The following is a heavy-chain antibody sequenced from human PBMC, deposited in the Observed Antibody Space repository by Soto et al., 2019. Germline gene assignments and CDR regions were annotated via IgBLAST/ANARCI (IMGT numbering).Heavy chain of an antibody. Sequence: SETLSLTCTVSGGSISSGGSYWSWIRQHPGKGLEWIGYIYYSGSTYYNPSLKSRVTLSVDTSKNQFSLKMSSVTAADTAVYYCATKAYGSGNNWFDTWGQGTLVTVSS. J-gene: IGHJ5*02. CDR3: ATKAYGSGNNWFDT. V-gene: IGHV4-31*03. CDR1: GGSISSGGSY. CDR2: IYYSGST. D-gene: IGHD3-10*01.